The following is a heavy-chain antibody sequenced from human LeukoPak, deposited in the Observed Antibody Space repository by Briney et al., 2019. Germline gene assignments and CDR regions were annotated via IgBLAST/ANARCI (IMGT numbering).Heavy chain of an antibody. V-gene: IGHV1-46*01. CDR1: GYTFTSYY. J-gene: IGHJ5*02. Sequence: ASVKVSCKASGYTFTSYYMHWVRQAPGQGLEWMGIINPSGGSTSYAQKFQGRVTMTRDTSTGTVYMELSSLRSEDTAVYYCARFVVVPAAILGYWFDPWGQGTLVTVSS. D-gene: IGHD2-2*01. CDR3: ARFVVVPAAILGYWFDP. CDR2: INPSGGST.